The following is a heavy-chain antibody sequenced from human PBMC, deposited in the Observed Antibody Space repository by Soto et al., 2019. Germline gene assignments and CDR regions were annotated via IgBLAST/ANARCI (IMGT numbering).Heavy chain of an antibody. V-gene: IGHV4-39*02. CDR1: GGSISSSSYY. CDR3: AREGYCTNGVCPFDP. D-gene: IGHD2-8*01. CDR2: IYYSGST. Sequence: SETLSLTCTFSGGSISSSSYYMGWIRQPPGKGLEWIGSIYYSGSTYYNPSLKSRVTISVDTSKNQFSLKLSSVTAADTAVYYCAREGYCTNGVCPFDPWGQGTLVTVSS. J-gene: IGHJ5*02.